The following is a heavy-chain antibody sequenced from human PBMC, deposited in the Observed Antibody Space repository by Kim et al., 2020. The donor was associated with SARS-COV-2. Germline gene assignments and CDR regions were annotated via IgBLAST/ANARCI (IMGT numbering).Heavy chain of an antibody. CDR2: IPYDGSDK. CDR3: ARDRDIVSTIPYWNYYYAMDV. V-gene: IGHV3-30*04. J-gene: IGHJ6*02. Sequence: GGSLRLSCVASGFTLSTYAMHWVRHAPGKGLEWVAVIPYDGSDKYYADSVKGRFTISRDNSKNTLYLQMNSLRSDDTAIYYCARDRDIVSTIPYWNYYYAMDVWGQGATVTVSS. D-gene: IGHD5-12*01. CDR1: GFTLSTYA.